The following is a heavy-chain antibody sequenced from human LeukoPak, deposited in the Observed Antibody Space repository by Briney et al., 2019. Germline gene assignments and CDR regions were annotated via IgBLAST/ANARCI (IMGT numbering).Heavy chain of an antibody. J-gene: IGHJ4*02. CDR3: ARSFYDILIGYYQYFDY. CDR1: GFTVSRSY. Sequence: GGSLRLSCAASGFTVSRSYISWVRQAPGKGLEWVSVIYRDGSSYYAESVKGRFTISRDNSKNTLYIQMNSLRAEDTAVYYCARSFYDILIGYYQYFDYWGQGTLVTVSS. V-gene: IGHV3-66*01. CDR2: IYRDGSS. D-gene: IGHD3-9*01.